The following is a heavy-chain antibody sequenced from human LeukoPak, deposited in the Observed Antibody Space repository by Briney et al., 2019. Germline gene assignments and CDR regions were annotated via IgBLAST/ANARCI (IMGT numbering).Heavy chain of an antibody. D-gene: IGHD3-3*01. CDR2: ISGSGGST. CDR1: GFTFSSYA. J-gene: IGHJ5*02. CDR3: ARAGRGPAEWYNWFDP. Sequence: PGGSLRLSCAASGFTFSSYAMSWVRQAPGKGLEWVSAISGSGGSTYYADSVKGRFTISRDNSKNTLYLQMNSLRAEDTAVYYCARAGRGPAEWYNWFDPWGQGTLVTVSS. V-gene: IGHV3-23*01.